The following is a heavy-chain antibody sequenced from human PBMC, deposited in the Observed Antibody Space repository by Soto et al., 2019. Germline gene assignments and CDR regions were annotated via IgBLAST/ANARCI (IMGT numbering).Heavy chain of an antibody. D-gene: IGHD2-2*01. CDR1: GGTFSSYA. Sequence: QVQLVQSGAEVKKPGSSVKVSCKASGGTFSSYAISWVRQAPGQGLEWMGGIIPIFGTANYAQKFQGRVTITADESTRTAYMELRSLRSDNTDVYYCARDWPDCSSTSCNWFDPWGKVTLVTVSS. J-gene: IGHJ5*02. CDR2: IIPIFGTA. V-gene: IGHV1-69*01. CDR3: ARDWPDCSSTSCNWFDP.